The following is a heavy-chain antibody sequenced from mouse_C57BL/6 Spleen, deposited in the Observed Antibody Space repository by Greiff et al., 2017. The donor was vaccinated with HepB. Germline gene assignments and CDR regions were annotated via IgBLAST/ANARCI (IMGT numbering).Heavy chain of an antibody. J-gene: IGHJ4*01. CDR3: ARDHFGNYAMDY. CDR2: ISDGGSYT. V-gene: IGHV5-4*01. Sequence: DVQLVESGGGLVKPGGSLKLSCAASGFTFSSYAMSWVRQTPEKRLEWVATISDGGSYTYYPDNVKGRFTISRDNAKNNLYLQMSHLKSEDTAMYYCARDHFGNYAMDYWGQGTSVTVSS. D-gene: IGHD1-1*02. CDR1: GFTFSSYA.